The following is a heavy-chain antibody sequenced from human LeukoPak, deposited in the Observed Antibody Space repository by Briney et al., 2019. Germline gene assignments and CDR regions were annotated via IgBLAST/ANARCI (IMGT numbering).Heavy chain of an antibody. J-gene: IGHJ6*03. Sequence: PGGSLRLSCAASGFTVSSNYMSWVRQAPGKGLEWVSVIYSGGSTYYADSVKGRFTISRDNSKNTLYLQMNSLRAEDTAVYYCAKDRVATYFYYMDVWGKGTTVTVSS. CDR2: IYSGGST. V-gene: IGHV3-53*05. CDR3: AKDRVATYFYYMDV. CDR1: GFTVSSNY. D-gene: IGHD1-26*01.